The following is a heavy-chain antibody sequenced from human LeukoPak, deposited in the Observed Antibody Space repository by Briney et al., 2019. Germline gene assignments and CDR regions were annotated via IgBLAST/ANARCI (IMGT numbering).Heavy chain of an antibody. CDR2: IYYSGST. J-gene: IGHJ4*02. Sequence: PSETLSLTCTVSGGSISSSSYYWGWIRQPPGKGLEWIGSIYYSGSTYYSPSLKSRVTISVDTSKNQFSLKLSSVTAADTAVYYCARRNGGNLYYFDYWGQGTLVTVSS. CDR3: ARRNGGNLYYFDY. V-gene: IGHV4-39*01. D-gene: IGHD4-23*01. CDR1: GGSISSSSYY.